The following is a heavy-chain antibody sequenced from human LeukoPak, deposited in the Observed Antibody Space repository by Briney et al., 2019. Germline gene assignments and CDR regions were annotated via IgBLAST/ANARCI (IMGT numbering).Heavy chain of an antibody. D-gene: IGHD3-9*01. J-gene: IGHJ4*02. CDR1: GGSISSGSYY. V-gene: IGHV4-61*10. CDR3: ARGSLSRYYY. Sequence: SETLSLTCTVSGGSISSGSYYWSWIRQPAGKGLEWIGEIYHSGSTNYNPSLKSRVTISVDKSKNQFSLKLSSVTAADTAVYYCARGSLSRYYYWGQGTLVTVSS. CDR2: IYHSGST.